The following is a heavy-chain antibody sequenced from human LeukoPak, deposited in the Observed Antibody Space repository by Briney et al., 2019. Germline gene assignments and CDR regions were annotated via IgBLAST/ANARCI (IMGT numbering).Heavy chain of an antibody. J-gene: IGHJ4*02. CDR3: ARMYYYDTSGALY. D-gene: IGHD3-22*01. CDR1: GGSISSSNW. V-gene: IGHV4-4*02. Sequence: PSGTLSLTCAVSGGSISSSNWWSWVRQPPGKGLEWIGEIYHSGSTNYNPSLKSRVTISVDKSKNQFSLKLSSVTAADTAVYYCARMYYYDTSGALYWGQGTLVTVSS. CDR2: IYHSGST.